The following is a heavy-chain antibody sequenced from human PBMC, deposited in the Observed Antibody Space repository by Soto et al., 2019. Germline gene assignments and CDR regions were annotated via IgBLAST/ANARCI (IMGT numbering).Heavy chain of an antibody. CDR3: AHRRDGYDETDTSRYYYYYYGMDV. CDR2: IYWNDDK. J-gene: IGHJ6*02. Sequence: QITLKESGPTLVKPTQTLTLTCTFSGFSLSTSGVGVGWIRQPPGKALEWLALIYWNDDKRYSPSLKSRLTITKDTSKNQVVLTMTNMDPVDTATYYCAHRRDGYDETDTSRYYYYYYGMDVWGQGTTVTVSS. CDR1: GFSLSTSGVG. V-gene: IGHV2-5*01. D-gene: IGHD5-12*01.